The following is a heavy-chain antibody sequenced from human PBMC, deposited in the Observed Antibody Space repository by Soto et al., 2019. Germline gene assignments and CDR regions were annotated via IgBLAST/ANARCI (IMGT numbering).Heavy chain of an antibody. CDR2: ISPKSGGT. Sequence: QVPLPQSGAGVKRLGASVEVSFKASWFHFSPHFFHWVRQAPGQGRGWVGWISPKSGGTNYSQKFQGWVTMTWDTSISTAYMELSRLRSDDTATYYCASSMHLGIHFGFDYWGLGTVVTVSS. D-gene: IGHD2-8*01. CDR3: ASSMHLGIHFGFDY. CDR1: WFHFSPHF. J-gene: IGHJ4*02. V-gene: IGHV1-2*04.